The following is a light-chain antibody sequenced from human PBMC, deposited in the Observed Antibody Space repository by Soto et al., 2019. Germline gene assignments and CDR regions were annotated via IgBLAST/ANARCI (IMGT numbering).Light chain of an antibody. J-gene: IGLJ3*02. CDR2: RNN. V-gene: IGLV1-47*01. Sequence: QSVLTQPPSASGTTGQRVTISCSGSSSNIGSNYVYWYQQLPGTAPKLLIYRNNQRPSGVPDRFSGSKSGTSASLAISGLRSEDGADYYCAAWDDSLSGSWVFGGGTTVTVL. CDR1: SSNIGSNY. CDR3: AAWDDSLSGSWV.